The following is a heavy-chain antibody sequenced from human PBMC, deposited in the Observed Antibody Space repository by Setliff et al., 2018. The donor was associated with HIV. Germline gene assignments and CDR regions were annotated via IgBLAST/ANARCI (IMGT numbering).Heavy chain of an antibody. J-gene: IGHJ4*02. CDR2: INQSGST. Sequence: PSETLSLTCAVYNASFSDYYRGWIRQAPGQGLEWIGEINQSGSTNYNSSLRSRVTMSINLSKNQFSLNLTSVTAADTAVYYCAGRAYGPLEHWGQGNQVTVSS. CDR3: AGRAYGPLEH. CDR1: NASFSDYY. D-gene: IGHD4-17*01. V-gene: IGHV4-34*01.